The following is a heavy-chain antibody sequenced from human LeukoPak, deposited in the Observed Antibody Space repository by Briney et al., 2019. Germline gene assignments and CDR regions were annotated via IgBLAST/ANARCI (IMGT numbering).Heavy chain of an antibody. CDR1: GGSISSYY. V-gene: IGHV4-59*01. Sequence: SETLSLTWTVSGGSISSYYWSWIRQPPGKGLEWIGYIYYSGSTNYNPSLKSRVTISVDTSKNQFSLKLSSVTAADTAVYYCARDLEGLPDYWGQGTLVTVSS. J-gene: IGHJ4*02. CDR3: ARDLEGLPDY. D-gene: IGHD1-1*01. CDR2: IYYSGST.